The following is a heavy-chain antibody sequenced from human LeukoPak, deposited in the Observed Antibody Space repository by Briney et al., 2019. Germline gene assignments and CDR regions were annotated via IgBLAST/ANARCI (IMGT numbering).Heavy chain of an antibody. CDR3: AKEACSSSSCYAILHH. CDR2: IPYGGSDK. CDR1: GFTFSSFG. D-gene: IGHD2-2*01. J-gene: IGHJ4*02. V-gene: IGHV3-30*02. Sequence: GGSLRLSCAASGFTFSSFGMHWVRQAPGKGLEWVTFIPYGGSDKYYADSVKGRFTISRDNSKNTLYLQMNSLRAEDTAVYYCAKEACSSSSCYAILHHWGQGTLVTVSS.